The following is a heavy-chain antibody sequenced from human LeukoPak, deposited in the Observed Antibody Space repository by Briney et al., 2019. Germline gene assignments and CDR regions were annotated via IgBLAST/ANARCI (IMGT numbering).Heavy chain of an antibody. J-gene: IGHJ3*02. V-gene: IGHV4-61*08. CDR2: IYYSGST. CDR3: ARVGWSYAFDI. CDR1: GGSISSGGYY. D-gene: IGHD3-3*01. Sequence: SETLSLTCTVSGGSISSGGYYWSWIRQPPGKGLEWIGYIYYSGSTNYNPSLKSRVTISVDTSKNQFSLKLSSVTAADTAVYYCARVGWSYAFDIWGQGTMVTVSS.